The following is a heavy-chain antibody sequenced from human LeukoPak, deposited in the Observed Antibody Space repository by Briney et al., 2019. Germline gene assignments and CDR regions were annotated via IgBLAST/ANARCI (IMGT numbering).Heavy chain of an antibody. CDR1: GGSISSYY. D-gene: IGHD6-19*01. V-gene: IGHV4-59*08. CDR2: IYYSGST. J-gene: IGHJ5*02. Sequence: SETLSLTCTVSGGSISSYYWSWIRQPPGKGLEWIGYIYYSGSTNYNPSLKSRVTISVDTSKNQFSLKLSSVTAADTAVYYCARVVSPGIAVAGRFDPWGQGTLVTVSS. CDR3: ARVVSPGIAVAGRFDP.